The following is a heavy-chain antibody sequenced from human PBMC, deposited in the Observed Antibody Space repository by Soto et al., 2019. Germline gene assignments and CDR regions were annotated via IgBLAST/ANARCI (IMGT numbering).Heavy chain of an antibody. D-gene: IGHD4-17*01. CDR2: FYDSGST. CDR1: GASISSGSDY. CDR3: ARRSRYGDYPYYYYYMDV. J-gene: IGHJ6*03. V-gene: IGHV4-39*01. Sequence: PSETLSLTCTVSGASISSGSDYWDWIRQSPGTGLEWIGSFYDSGSTYYNPSLKSRVTISADRSKNQFSLKVNSATAADTAVYFCARRSRYGDYPYYYYYMDVWGKGTTVTVSS.